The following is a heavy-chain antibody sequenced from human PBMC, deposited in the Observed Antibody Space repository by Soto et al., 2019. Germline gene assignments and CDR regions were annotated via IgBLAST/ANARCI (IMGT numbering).Heavy chain of an antibody. CDR1: GFTFSDHY. D-gene: IGHD1-26*01. CDR2: SGNRANSDTT. Sequence: LRLSCAGSGFTFSDHYMDWVRQAPGKGLEWVGWSGNRANSDTTEYGSSVKGRFTISRDDSKNSMYLQMNSLKTEDTAVYYCTRGYSGIDIYAFDIWGRGTLVTVSS. J-gene: IGHJ3*02. CDR3: TRGYSGIDIYAFDI. V-gene: IGHV3-72*01.